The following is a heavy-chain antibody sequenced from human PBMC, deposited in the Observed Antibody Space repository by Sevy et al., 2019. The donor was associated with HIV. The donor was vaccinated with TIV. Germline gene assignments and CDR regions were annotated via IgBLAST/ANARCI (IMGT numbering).Heavy chain of an antibody. V-gene: IGHV1-18*04. Sequence: ASVKVSCKASGYTFTSYGISWVRQAPGQGLEWMGWISAYNGNTNYAQKLQGRVTMTTDTSTSTAYMELRSLRSDDTAMYYCARLYDYYDSSGSRSYFDYWGQGTLVTVSS. J-gene: IGHJ4*02. CDR1: GYTFTSYG. CDR3: ARLYDYYDSSGSRSYFDY. D-gene: IGHD3-22*01. CDR2: ISAYNGNT.